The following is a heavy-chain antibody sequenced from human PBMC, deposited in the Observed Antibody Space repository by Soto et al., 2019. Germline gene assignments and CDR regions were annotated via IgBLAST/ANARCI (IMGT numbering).Heavy chain of an antibody. D-gene: IGHD2-21*02. CDR2: IGGSGGTT. V-gene: IGHV3-23*01. J-gene: IGHJ4*02. CDR3: AKNCGGDCYTNFDF. CDR1: GFTFSSYA. Sequence: GSLRLSCAASGFTFSSYAMSWVRQTPGMGLEWVSAIGGSGGTTYYADSVKGRFTISRDNSKNTLYLQMNSLRAEDTAVYYCAKNCGGDCYTNFDFWGQGTLVTVSS.